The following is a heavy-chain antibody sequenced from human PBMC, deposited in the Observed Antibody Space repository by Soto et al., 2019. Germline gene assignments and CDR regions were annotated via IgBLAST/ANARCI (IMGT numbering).Heavy chain of an antibody. CDR1: GYTFTSYD. CDR2: MNPNSGNT. CDR3: ARGAGWFGDAWGVDWFDP. J-gene: IGHJ5*02. Sequence: QVPLVQSGAEVKKPGASVKVSCKASGYTFTSYDINWVRQATGQGLEWMGWMNPNSGNTGYAQKFQGRVTMTRNTSISTAYMELSSLRSEDTAVYYCARGAGWFGDAWGVDWFDPWGQGTLVTVSS. V-gene: IGHV1-8*01. D-gene: IGHD3-10*01.